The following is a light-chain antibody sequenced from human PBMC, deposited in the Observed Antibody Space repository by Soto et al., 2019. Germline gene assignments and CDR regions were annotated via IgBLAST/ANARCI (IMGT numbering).Light chain of an antibody. CDR2: DTS. V-gene: IGKV3-11*01. Sequence: EIVLTQSPATLSLSPGERATLSCRASQSVSSYLAWYQQKPGQAPGLLIYDTSKRATGIPARFSGSGSGTDFTLTISSLGPEDFAVYYCQQRTNWPRSFTFGPGTKVDIK. CDR1: QSVSSY. J-gene: IGKJ3*01. CDR3: QQRTNWPRSFT.